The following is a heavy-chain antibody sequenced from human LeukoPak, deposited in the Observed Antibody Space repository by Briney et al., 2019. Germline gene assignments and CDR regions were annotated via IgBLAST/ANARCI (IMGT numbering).Heavy chain of an antibody. Sequence: ASVKVSCKASGYTFTGYYMHWVRQAPGQGLEWMGWINPNSGGTNYAQKFQGRVTMTRDTSISTAYMELSRLRSDDTAVYYCARLGGISDFWSGYATPNNWFDPWGQGTLVTVSS. V-gene: IGHV1-2*02. D-gene: IGHD3-3*01. CDR3: ARLGGISDFWSGYATPNNWFDP. CDR2: INPNSGGT. J-gene: IGHJ5*02. CDR1: GYTFTGYY.